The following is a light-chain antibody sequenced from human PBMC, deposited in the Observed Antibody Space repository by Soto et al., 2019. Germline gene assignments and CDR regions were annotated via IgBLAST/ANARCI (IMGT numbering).Light chain of an antibody. Sequence: DVQMTQSPSSLSASVGDRVTITCRASHAISNYVAWLQQKPGKAPKLLIYAASTLQPGVPSRFSGGGSGVDFTLTISSLQPEDVAPYYCQKHNTVPLTFGPGTKVDI. CDR1: HAISNY. V-gene: IGKV1-27*01. J-gene: IGKJ3*01. CDR3: QKHNTVPLT. CDR2: AAS.